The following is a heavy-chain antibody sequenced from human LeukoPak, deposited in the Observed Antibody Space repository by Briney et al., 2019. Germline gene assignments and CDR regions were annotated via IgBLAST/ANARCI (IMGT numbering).Heavy chain of an antibody. CDR1: GFTFSSYA. Sequence: PGRSLRLSCAASGFTFSSYAMHWVRQAPGKGLEWVAVISYDGSNKYYADSVKGRFTISRDNSKNTLYLQMNSLRAEDTAVYYCASMVAIFGVAIPGYFDYWGQGTLVTVSS. CDR3: ASMVAIFGVAIPGYFDY. V-gene: IGHV3-30*04. CDR2: ISYDGSNK. J-gene: IGHJ4*02. D-gene: IGHD3-3*01.